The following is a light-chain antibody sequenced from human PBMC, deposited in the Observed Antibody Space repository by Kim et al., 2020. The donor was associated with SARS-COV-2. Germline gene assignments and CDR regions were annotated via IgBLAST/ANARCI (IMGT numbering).Light chain of an antibody. CDR3: QSYDSSLGGSV. CDR1: TSNIGAGYD. CDR2: TNI. V-gene: IGLV1-40*01. J-gene: IGLJ2*01. Sequence: QLVLTQPPSVSGAPGQRVTISCTGSTSNIGAGYDVHWYQQLPGAAPKLLIYTNINRPSGVPDRFFGSKSGTSASLAITGLQAADEADYYCQSYDSSLGGSVFGGGTQLTVL.